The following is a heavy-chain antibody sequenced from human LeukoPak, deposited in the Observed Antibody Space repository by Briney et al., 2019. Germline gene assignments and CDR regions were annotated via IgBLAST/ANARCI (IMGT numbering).Heavy chain of an antibody. V-gene: IGHV5-51*01. Sequence: GESLKISCKGSGYSFTTYWIGWVRQMPGKGLEWMGIIYPGGSDTRYSPSFQGQVTISADKSISTAYLQWSSLKASDTAMYYCARHPYTSSWYESGFDYWGQGTLVTVSS. J-gene: IGHJ4*02. CDR1: GYSFTTYW. CDR3: ARHPYTSSWYESGFDY. D-gene: IGHD6-13*01. CDR2: IYPGGSDT.